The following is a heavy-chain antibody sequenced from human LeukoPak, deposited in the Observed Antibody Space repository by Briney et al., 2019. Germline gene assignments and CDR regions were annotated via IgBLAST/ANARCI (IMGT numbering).Heavy chain of an antibody. J-gene: IGHJ3*02. CDR2: ISSSSSYI. CDR1: AFTFSSNS. Sequence: GRSLRLSCAASAFTFSSNSTNWVRQAPGKGLEWVSSISSSSSYIYYADSVKGRFTISRDNAKNLLYLQMNSLRAEDTAVYYCARDSGNYLDAFDIWGQGTMVTVSS. D-gene: IGHD1-7*01. CDR3: ARDSGNYLDAFDI. V-gene: IGHV3-21*01.